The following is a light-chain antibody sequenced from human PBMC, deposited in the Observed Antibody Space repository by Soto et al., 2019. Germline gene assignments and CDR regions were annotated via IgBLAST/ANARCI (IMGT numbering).Light chain of an antibody. V-gene: IGLV1-44*01. CDR2: TNT. Sequence: QSALTQPPSASGTPGQKVIISCSGSTSNVGTNPVTWYQHLPGAAPKLLIYTNTQRPSGVPDRFSGSKSGTSASLAVSGLQSEDEGDYYCAVWDGSLNVVVFGGGTKVTVL. CDR1: TSNVGTNP. J-gene: IGLJ2*01. CDR3: AVWDGSLNVVV.